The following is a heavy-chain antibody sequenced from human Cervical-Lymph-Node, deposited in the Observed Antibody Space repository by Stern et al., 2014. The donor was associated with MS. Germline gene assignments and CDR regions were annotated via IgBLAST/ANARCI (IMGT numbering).Heavy chain of an antibody. Sequence: MQLVQSGGGLVKPGGSLNLSCAVSGFSFSGYRMNWVRQAPGKGLEWVSSISGVGNYISYSDSVKGRFTVSRDNAKNSLFLRMNSLRAEYTAVYCCARYQVGIYGVGWFDLWGQGTLVTVSS. CDR1: GFSFSGYR. J-gene: IGHJ5*02. D-gene: IGHD4-17*01. CDR2: ISGVGNYI. CDR3: ARYQVGIYGVGWFDL. V-gene: IGHV3-21*04.